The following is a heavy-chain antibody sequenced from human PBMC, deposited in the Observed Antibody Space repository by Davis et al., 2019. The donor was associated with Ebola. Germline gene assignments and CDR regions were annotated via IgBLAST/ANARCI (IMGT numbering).Heavy chain of an antibody. CDR1: GYSFTSYW. J-gene: IGHJ3*02. V-gene: IGHV5-10-1*01. CDR2: IDPSDSYT. D-gene: IGHD3-10*01. CDR3: AARGRYYGSGSYDSPGAFDI. Sequence: GESLKISCKGSGYSFTSYWISWVRQMPGKGLEWMGRIDPSDSYTNYSPSFQGHVTISADKSISTAYLQWSSLKALDTAMYYCAARGRYYGSGSYDSPGAFDIWGQGTMVTVSS.